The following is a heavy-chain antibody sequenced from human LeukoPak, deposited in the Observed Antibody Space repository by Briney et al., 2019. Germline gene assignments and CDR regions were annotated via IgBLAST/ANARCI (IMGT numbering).Heavy chain of an antibody. CDR3: ARVKWLRLAMAKEDNWFDP. Sequence: ESGPTLVNPSQTLSLTCTVSGGSISSGAYSWSWIRHPPGKGLEYIGYIYPNGSTYYNPSIKSRVTISVDRSKNQFSLKLNSVTAADTAVYYCARVKWLRLAMAKEDNWFDPWGQGTLVTVSS. D-gene: IGHD5-12*01. CDR1: GGSISSGAYS. V-gene: IGHV4-30-2*01. J-gene: IGHJ5*02. CDR2: IYPNGST.